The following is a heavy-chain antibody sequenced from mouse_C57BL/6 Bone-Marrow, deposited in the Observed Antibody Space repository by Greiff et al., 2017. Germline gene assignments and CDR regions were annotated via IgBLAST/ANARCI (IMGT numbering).Heavy chain of an antibody. CDR2: INPSSGYT. D-gene: IGHD1-1*01. V-gene: IGHV1-4*01. CDR1: GYTFTSYT. Sequence: QVQLQQSGAELARPGASVKMSCKASGYTFTSYTMHWVKQRPGQGLEWIGYINPSSGYTKYNQKFKDKATLTADKSPSTAYMQLSSLTSEDSAVYYCASGAPLYYGDAMDYWGQGTSVTVSS. CDR3: ASGAPLYYGDAMDY. J-gene: IGHJ4*01.